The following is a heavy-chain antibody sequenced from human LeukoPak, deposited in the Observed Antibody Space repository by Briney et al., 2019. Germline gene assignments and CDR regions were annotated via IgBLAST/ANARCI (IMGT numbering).Heavy chain of an antibody. CDR1: GFTFSSYA. CDR2: ISGSGGST. CDR3: ANLLLLWFGVDFDY. D-gene: IGHD3-10*01. V-gene: IGHV3-23*01. Sequence: GGSLRLSCAASGFTFSSYAMSWVRQAPGKELEWVSAISGSGGSTYYADSVKGRFTISRDNSKNTLYLQMNSLRAEDTAVYYCANLLLLWFGVDFDYWGQGTLVTVSS. J-gene: IGHJ4*02.